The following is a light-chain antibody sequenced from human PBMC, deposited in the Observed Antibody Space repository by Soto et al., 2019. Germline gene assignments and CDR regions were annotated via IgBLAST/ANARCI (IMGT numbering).Light chain of an antibody. CDR3: QQYNNWPPYT. CDR2: GAS. Sequence: EIVMTQSPATLSVSPGERATLSCRASQSVGSDLAWYQQRPGQAPRLVIFGASTRATGIPARFSGSGSGTEFTLTISSPQSEDLAVYYCQQYNNWPPYTFGQGTKLEIK. V-gene: IGKV3-15*01. J-gene: IGKJ2*01. CDR1: QSVGSD.